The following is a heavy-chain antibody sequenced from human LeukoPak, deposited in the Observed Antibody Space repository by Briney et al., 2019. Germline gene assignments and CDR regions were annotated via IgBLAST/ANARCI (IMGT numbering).Heavy chain of an antibody. J-gene: IGHJ4*02. V-gene: IGHV1-46*01. CDR1: GYTFTGYY. CDR2: INPSGGST. Sequence: ASVKVSCKASGYTFTGYYMHWVRQAPGQGLEWMGWINPSGGSTSYAQKFQGRVTMTRDTSTSTVYMELSSLRSDDTAVYYCARDGVWGNSFTDYWGQGTLVTVSS. CDR3: ARDGVWGNSFTDY. D-gene: IGHD3-16*01.